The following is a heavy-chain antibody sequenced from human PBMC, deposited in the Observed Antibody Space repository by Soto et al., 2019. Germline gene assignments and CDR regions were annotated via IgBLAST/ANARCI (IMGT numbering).Heavy chain of an antibody. CDR2: IKSKTDGGTT. Sequence: GSLRLSCAASGFTFSNAWMSWVRQAPGKGLEWVGHIKSKTDGGTTDYAAPVKGRFTISRDDSKNTLYLQMNSLKTEDTAVYYCTTDAGRYCSSTSCYYYYGMDVWGQGTTVTVSS. D-gene: IGHD2-2*01. CDR1: GFTFSNAW. CDR3: TTDAGRYCSSTSCYYYYGMDV. J-gene: IGHJ6*02. V-gene: IGHV3-15*01.